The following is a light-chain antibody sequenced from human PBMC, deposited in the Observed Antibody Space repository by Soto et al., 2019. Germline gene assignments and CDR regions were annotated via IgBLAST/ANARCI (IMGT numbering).Light chain of an antibody. CDR1: YSNIGSNT. J-gene: IGLJ1*01. CDR2: STD. CDR3: SSFKGTNSFV. V-gene: IGLV1-44*01. Sequence: QSVLTQPPSASGTPGQRVTISCSGSYSNIGSNTVNWYQHLPGTAPKLLIYSTDQRPSGVPDRFSGSKSGTSASLAISGLQSDDEADYYCSSFKGTNSFVFGTGTKVTVL.